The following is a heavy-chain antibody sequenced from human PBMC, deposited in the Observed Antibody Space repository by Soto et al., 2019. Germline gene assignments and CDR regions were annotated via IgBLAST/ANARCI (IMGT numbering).Heavy chain of an antibody. J-gene: IGHJ5*02. V-gene: IGHV4-59*01. CDR2: IYYSGST. CDR3: ARSVVAATFNWFDP. D-gene: IGHD2-15*01. CDR1: GGSISSYY. Sequence: SETLSLTCTVSGGSISSYYWSWIRQSPGKGLEWIGYIYYSGSTNHNPSLKNRVTISVDTSKNQFSLKLRSVTAADTAVYYCARSVVAATFNWFDPWGQGTLVTVS.